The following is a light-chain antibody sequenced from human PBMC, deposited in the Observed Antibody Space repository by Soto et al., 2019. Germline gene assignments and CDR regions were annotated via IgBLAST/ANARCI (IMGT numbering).Light chain of an antibody. V-gene: IGKV3-20*01. Sequence: EIVLTQSPGTLPLSPGERATLSCRASQNVSSSYLACYQQKPGQAPRLLIYGASSRATGIPDRFSGSGSGTDFTLTISRLEPEDFAVYYCQQYGRSPSTFGGGTKVDIK. CDR2: GAS. CDR1: QNVSSSY. J-gene: IGKJ4*01. CDR3: QQYGRSPST.